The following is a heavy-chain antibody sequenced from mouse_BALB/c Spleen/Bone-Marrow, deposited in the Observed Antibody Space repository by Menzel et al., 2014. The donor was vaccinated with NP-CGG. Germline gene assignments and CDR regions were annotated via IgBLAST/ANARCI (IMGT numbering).Heavy chain of an antibody. CDR2: IRNKSNGYTT. D-gene: IGHD1-1*01. CDR3: ARDYYGNIYAMDY. J-gene: IGHJ4*01. CDR1: GFTFTDYY. V-gene: IGHV7-3*02. Sequence: EVHLVESGGGLVQPGGSLRLSCATSGFTFTDYYMSWVRQPPGKALEWLGSIRNKSNGYTTEYSASVKGRFTISRDNPQSILYLQMNTLRAEDSATYYCARDYYGNIYAMDYWGQGTSVTVSS.